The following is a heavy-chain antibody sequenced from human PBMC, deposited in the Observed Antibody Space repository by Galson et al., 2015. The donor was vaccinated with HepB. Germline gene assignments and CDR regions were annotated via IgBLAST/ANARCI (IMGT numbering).Heavy chain of an antibody. CDR1: GFSFSTYG. CDR2: IWYDGSNK. V-gene: IGHV3-33*01. D-gene: IGHD6-19*01. Sequence: SLRLSCAASGFSFSTYGMHWVRQAPGKGLEWVALIWYDGSNKYYADSLKGRFTISRDNSMNTLYLQMSSLRAEDTAVYYCASTNLPTIAVGPFAYWGQGTLVTVSS. J-gene: IGHJ4*02. CDR3: ASTNLPTIAVGPFAY.